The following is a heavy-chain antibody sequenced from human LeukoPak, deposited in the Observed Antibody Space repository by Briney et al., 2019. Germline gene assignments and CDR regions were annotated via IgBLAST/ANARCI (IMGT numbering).Heavy chain of an antibody. CDR1: GYTFTGYY. V-gene: IGHV1-2*02. Sequence: GASVKVSCKASGYTFTGYYMHWVRQAPGQGLEWMGWINPNSGGTNYAQKFQGRVTMTRDTSISTAYMELSRLRSDDTAVYYCARVWGAHAAAGWFDPWGQGTLVTVSS. J-gene: IGHJ5*02. CDR3: ARVWGAHAAAGWFDP. CDR2: INPNSGGT. D-gene: IGHD6-13*01.